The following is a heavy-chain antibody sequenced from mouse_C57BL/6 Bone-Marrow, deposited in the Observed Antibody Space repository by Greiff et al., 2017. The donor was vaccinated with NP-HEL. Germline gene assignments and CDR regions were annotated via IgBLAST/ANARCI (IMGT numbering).Heavy chain of an antibody. J-gene: IGHJ4*01. D-gene: IGHD1-1*01. V-gene: IGHV5-4*03. CDR2: ISDGGSYT. CDR1: GFTFSSYA. Sequence: EVMLVESGGGLVKPGGSLKLSCAASGFTFSSYAMSWVRQTPEKRLEWVATISDGGSYTYYPDNVKGRFTISRDNAKNNLYLQMSHLKSEDTAMYYCARYYYGSSPHAMDYWGQGTSVTVSS. CDR3: ARYYYGSSPHAMDY.